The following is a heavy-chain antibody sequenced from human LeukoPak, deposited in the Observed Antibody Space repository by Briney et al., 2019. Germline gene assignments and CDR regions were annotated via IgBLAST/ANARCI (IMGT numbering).Heavy chain of an antibody. J-gene: IGHJ4*02. CDR2: IYYSGST. CDR3: ARDGYSGNDGL. V-gene: IGHV4-59*01. D-gene: IGHD5-12*01. CDR1: GYSINSYY. Sequence: SETLSLTCTVSGYSINSYYWSWIRQPPGKGLQWIGNIYYSGSTNYNPSLKSRVAISVDTSKNQFSLKMSSVTAADTAVYYCARDGYSGNDGLWGQGTLVTVSS.